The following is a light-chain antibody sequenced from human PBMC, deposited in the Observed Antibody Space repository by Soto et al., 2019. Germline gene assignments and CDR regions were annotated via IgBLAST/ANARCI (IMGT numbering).Light chain of an antibody. CDR2: SAS. CDR1: QSISSY. Sequence: DIQMTQSPSSLSASVGDRVTITCRASQSISSYLHWYHQKPGKAPKLLIYSASSLQSVGPSRFSGSGSGTDFTLTISSLQPEDFATYYCQQSYTTPWTFGHGTKVEIK. V-gene: IGKV1-39*01. CDR3: QQSYTTPWT. J-gene: IGKJ1*01.